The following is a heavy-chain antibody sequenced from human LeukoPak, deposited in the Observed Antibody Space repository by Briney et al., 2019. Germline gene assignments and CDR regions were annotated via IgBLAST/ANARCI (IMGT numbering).Heavy chain of an antibody. J-gene: IGHJ4*02. CDR1: GYTFTSYG. CDR2: ISAYNGNT. Sequence: ASVKVSCKASGYTFTSYGISWVRQAPGQGLEWMGWISAYNGNTNYAQKLQGRVTITTDTSTSTAYMEPRSLRSDDTAVYYCARFHSSGWYMDYWGQGTLVTVSS. CDR3: ARFHSSGWYMDY. V-gene: IGHV1-18*01. D-gene: IGHD6-19*01.